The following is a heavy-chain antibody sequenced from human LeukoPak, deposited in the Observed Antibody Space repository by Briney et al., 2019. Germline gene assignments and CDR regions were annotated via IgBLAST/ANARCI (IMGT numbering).Heavy chain of an antibody. J-gene: IGHJ4*02. CDR3: ARHRHYDSSGPDY. CDR1: GGSVSSGSYY. Sequence: SETLSLTCTVSGGSVSSGSYYWGWIRQPPGKGLEWIGYIYYSGSTNYNPSLKSRLTISIDTSKKQFSLKLSSVTAADTAVYYCARHRHYDSSGPDYWGQGTLVTVSS. D-gene: IGHD3-22*01. CDR2: IYYSGST. V-gene: IGHV4-61*01.